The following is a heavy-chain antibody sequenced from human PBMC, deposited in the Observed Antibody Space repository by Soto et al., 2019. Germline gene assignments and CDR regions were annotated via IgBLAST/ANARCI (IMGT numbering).Heavy chain of an antibody. V-gene: IGHV3-7*01. CDR1: GFTFSSYW. J-gene: IGHJ6*02. D-gene: IGHD5-18*01. CDR3: ARDYLWLWSRPNYGMDV. CDR2: IKQDGSEK. Sequence: HPGGSLRLSCAASGFTFSSYWMSWVRQAPGKGLEWVANIKQDGSEKYYVDSVKGRFTISRDNAKNSLYLQMNSLRAEDTAVYYCARDYLWLWSRPNYGMDVWGQGTTVTVSS.